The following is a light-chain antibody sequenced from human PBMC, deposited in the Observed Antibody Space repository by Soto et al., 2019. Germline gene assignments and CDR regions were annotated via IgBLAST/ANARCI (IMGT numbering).Light chain of an antibody. CDR2: DAY. CDR1: QSISSW. Sequence: DIQMTQSPSTLSASVGDRVTITCRASQSISSWLAWYQQKPGKAPKLLIYDAYNLGCGVPSGFSICGSGAEFTLTFSSLQPEDFATYYCQQLFDSPITFGQGTRLEIK. V-gene: IGKV1-5*01. CDR3: QQLFDSPIT. J-gene: IGKJ5*01.